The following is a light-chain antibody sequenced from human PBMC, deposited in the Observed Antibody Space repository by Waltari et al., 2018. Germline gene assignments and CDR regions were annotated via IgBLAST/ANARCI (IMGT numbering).Light chain of an antibody. V-gene: IGLV1-44*01. Sequence: QSVLTQPPSASGTPGQRVTISCSGSSSDIGSNTVNWYQQLPGTTPKPLIYSNDPRPAGVPDRFPGSKSGPSAPLAISGLQSEDEADYFCASWDDSLDGVVFGGGTKLTVL. CDR2: SND. CDR3: ASWDDSLDGVV. J-gene: IGLJ2*01. CDR1: SSDIGSNT.